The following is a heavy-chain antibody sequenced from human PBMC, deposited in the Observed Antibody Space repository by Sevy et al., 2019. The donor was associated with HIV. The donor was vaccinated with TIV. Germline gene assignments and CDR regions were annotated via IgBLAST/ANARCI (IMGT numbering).Heavy chain of an antibody. Sequence: SETLSLTCTVSGGSVSSGSDYWSWIRQPPGKGLEWIGYIYYSGSTNYNPSLKSRVTISVDTSKNQFSLKLSSVTAADTAVYYCTRGFDYWGQGTLVTVSS. CDR3: TRGFDY. V-gene: IGHV4-61*01. J-gene: IGHJ4*02. CDR2: IYYSGST. CDR1: GGSVSSGSDY.